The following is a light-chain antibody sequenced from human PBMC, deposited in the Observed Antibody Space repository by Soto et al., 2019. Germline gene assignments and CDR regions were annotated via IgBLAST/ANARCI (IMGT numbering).Light chain of an antibody. Sequence: QRTISPDPLTVAVGESVALAGRRSNNINNWLAWYQQKPGKAPKLLISAASSLETGVPSRFSGSGSVTDEIGIMCRLHREDVVPIYYEHCSADARTFREGTKVDIK. J-gene: IGKJ1*01. CDR2: AAS. CDR1: NNINNW. V-gene: IGKV1-5*01. CDR3: EHCSADART.